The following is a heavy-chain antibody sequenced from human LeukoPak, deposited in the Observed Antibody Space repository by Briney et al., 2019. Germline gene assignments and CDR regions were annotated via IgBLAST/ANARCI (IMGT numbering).Heavy chain of an antibody. CDR2: ISYDGSNK. CDR1: GFAFSSYA. D-gene: IGHD5-18*01. CDR3: SDTADY. Sequence: GGSLGLSCAASGFAFSSYAMHWVRQAPGKGLEWVAVISYDGSNKYYADSVKGRFTISRDNSKNTLYLQMNSLRAEDTAVYYCSDTADYWGQGTLVTVSS. V-gene: IGHV3-30*04. J-gene: IGHJ4*02.